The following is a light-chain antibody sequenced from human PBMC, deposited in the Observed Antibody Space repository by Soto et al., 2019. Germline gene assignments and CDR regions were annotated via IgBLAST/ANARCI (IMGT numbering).Light chain of an antibody. Sequence: DIQMTQSPPSVSASVGDRVTITCRASQGINGRSAWYQQKPGEAPKLVIYAASRLWSGVPSRFSGSGSGTHFRLTISSLQPEDFATYSCQQASGFPFTFGQGTKLEIK. J-gene: IGKJ2*01. CDR3: QQASGFPFT. CDR1: QGINGR. V-gene: IGKV1-12*01. CDR2: AAS.